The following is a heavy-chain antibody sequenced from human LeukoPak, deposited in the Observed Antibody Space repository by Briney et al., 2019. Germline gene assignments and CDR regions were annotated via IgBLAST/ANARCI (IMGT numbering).Heavy chain of an antibody. J-gene: IGHJ1*01. CDR1: GFTFSSYS. V-gene: IGHV3-48*04. CDR2: ISSSSSTI. CDR3: ARDILTGSQSRYQH. D-gene: IGHD3-9*01. Sequence: GGSLRLSCAASGFTFSSYSMTWVRQAPGKGLEWVSYISSSSSTIYYADSVKGRFTISRDNAKNSLYLQMNSLRAEDTAVYYCARDILTGSQSRYQHWGQGTLVTVSS.